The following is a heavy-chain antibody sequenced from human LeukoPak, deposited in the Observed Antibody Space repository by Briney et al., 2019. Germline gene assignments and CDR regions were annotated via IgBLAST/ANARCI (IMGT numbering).Heavy chain of an antibody. Sequence: SETLSLTCSVSGGSISSYYWNWIRLTPGKGLEWIGYIYYSGRTNYNPSLKSRVTISVDTSKNQFSLKLSSVTAADTAVYYCARRRHRMVRGVNANWFDPWGQGTLVTVSS. CDR1: GGSISSYY. J-gene: IGHJ5*02. CDR2: IYYSGRT. D-gene: IGHD3-10*01. CDR3: ARRRHRMVRGVNANWFDP. V-gene: IGHV4-59*12.